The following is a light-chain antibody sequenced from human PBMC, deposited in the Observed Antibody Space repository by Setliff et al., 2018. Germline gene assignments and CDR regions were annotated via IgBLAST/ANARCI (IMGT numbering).Light chain of an antibody. V-gene: IGLV2-14*02. CDR1: SSDVGLYNL. J-gene: IGLJ1*01. Sequence: QPALTQPASVSGSPGQSITISCTGTSSDVGLYNLVSWYQQHPGKAPKLIIYDVTGRPSGVSDRFSGSKSGNTASLTISGLQAEDEADYYCSSYTNSNTYVFGTGTKVTVL. CDR2: DVT. CDR3: SSYTNSNTYV.